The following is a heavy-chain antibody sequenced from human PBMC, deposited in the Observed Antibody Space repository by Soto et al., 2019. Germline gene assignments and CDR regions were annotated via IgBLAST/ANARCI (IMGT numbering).Heavy chain of an antibody. J-gene: IGHJ3*02. CDR2: IIAYNGNT. V-gene: IGHV1-18*01. CDR1: GYTFTGFD. Sequence: ASVKVSCKTSGYTFTGFDISWVRQAPGQGLEWMGWIIAYNGNTKYAQKFQGRVTITRDTSASTAYMELSSLRSEDTAVYYCARDQFMITFGGVIVNHDAFDIWGQGTMVTVSS. D-gene: IGHD3-16*02. CDR3: ARDQFMITFGGVIVNHDAFDI.